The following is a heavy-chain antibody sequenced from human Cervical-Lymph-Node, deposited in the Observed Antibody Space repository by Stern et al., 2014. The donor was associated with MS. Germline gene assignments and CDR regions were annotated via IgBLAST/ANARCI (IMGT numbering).Heavy chain of an antibody. CDR1: GGTFSSYR. Sequence: VQLEESGAEVKKPGSSVKVSCKVSGGTFSSYRISWVRQAPGQGLEWMGGITPIFGTANYAQKFQDRVTITADESTSTAYMELSSLRSEDTAVYFCARRDGTSSRNGLDYWGQGTLVTVSS. D-gene: IGHD6-13*01. V-gene: IGHV1-69*01. J-gene: IGHJ4*02. CDR2: ITPIFGTA. CDR3: ARRDGTSSRNGLDY.